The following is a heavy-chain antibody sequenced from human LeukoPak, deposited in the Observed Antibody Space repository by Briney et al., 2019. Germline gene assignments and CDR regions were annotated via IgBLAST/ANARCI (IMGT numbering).Heavy chain of an antibody. V-gene: IGHV4-59*11. CDR3: ATIKRGYPYGYFDF. CDR1: GGSISSHY. Sequence: SETLSLTCTVSGGSISSHYWNWVRQPPGKGLEWIGYMYDTVNTKDNPSLTSRLTLSADTSKNQFSLRLGSVTAADTAVYYFATIKRGYPYGYFDFWGQGILVTVSS. CDR2: MYDTVNT. J-gene: IGHJ4*02. D-gene: IGHD5-18*01.